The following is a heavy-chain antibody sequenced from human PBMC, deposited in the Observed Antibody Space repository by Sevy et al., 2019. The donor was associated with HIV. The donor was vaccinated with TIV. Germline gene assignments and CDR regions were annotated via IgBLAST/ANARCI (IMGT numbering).Heavy chain of an antibody. J-gene: IGHJ3*02. Sequence: GGSLRLSCAASGFTFSSYAMHWVRQAPGKGLEWVAVISYDGSNKYYADSVKDRFTISRDNSKNTLYLQMNSLRAEDTAVYYCARVGSGLVVIAFDIWGQGTMVTVSS. V-gene: IGHV3-30-3*01. CDR3: ARVGSGLVVIAFDI. D-gene: IGHD5-12*01. CDR2: ISYDGSNK. CDR1: GFTFSSYA.